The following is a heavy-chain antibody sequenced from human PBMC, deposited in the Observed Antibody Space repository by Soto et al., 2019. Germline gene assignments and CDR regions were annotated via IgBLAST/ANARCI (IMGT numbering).Heavy chain of an antibody. CDR1: GASTSSYY. J-gene: IGHJ4*02. CDR2: IYNSGRT. V-gene: IGHV4-59*08. D-gene: IGHD1-1*01. Sequence: SLTCSVSGASTSSYYWSWIRQPPGKGLEWIGYIYNSGRTNYNPSLKSRVTISVDTSKNQFSLKLSSVTAADTAVYYCARRYGYSFDYWGQGTLVTVSS. CDR3: ARRYGYSFDY.